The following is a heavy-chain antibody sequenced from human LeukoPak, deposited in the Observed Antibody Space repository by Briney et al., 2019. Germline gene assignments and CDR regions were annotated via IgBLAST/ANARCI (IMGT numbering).Heavy chain of an antibody. CDR2: IYTSGST. D-gene: IGHD6-13*01. CDR1: GGSISSYY. CDR3: ASRGMYSSSWPRQYNWFDP. V-gene: IGHV4-4*07. J-gene: IGHJ5*02. Sequence: SQTLSLTCTVSGGSISSYYWSWIRQPAGKGLEWIGRIYTSGSTNYNPSLKSRVTISVDTSKNQFSLKLSSVTAADTAVYYCASRGMYSSSWPRQYNWFDPWSQGTLVTVSS.